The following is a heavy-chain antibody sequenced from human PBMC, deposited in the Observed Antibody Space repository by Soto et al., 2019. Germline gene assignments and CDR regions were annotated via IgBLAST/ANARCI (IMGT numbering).Heavy chain of an antibody. CDR3: ARETLSYGSALDV. CDR2: ITWNGTNT. D-gene: IGHD3-16*01. J-gene: IGHJ6*02. CDR1: GFRFDEYN. V-gene: IGHV3-43*01. Sequence: LRLSCAASGFRFDEYNMHWVRQAPGKGLEWLSLITWNGTNTYYADSVKGRFTISRDGTTKSVSLQMTSLKREDTGLYYCARETLSYGSALDVWGQGTTVTVSS.